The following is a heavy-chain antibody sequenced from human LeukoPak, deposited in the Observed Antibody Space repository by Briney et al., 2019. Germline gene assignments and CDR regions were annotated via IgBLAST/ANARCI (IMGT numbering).Heavy chain of an antibody. CDR2: VHHSGDA. CDR3: ARWGGSVLWSFDI. J-gene: IGHJ4*02. D-gene: IGHD3-16*01. V-gene: IGHV4-59*01. CDR1: FGSITSYH. Sequence: PSETLSLTCTVPFGSITSYHWNWIRQSPEKGLEWIGYVHHSGDAYYNPSLRSRITMSVDTSKNQFSLRLTSVTAADTAVYYCARWGGSVLWSFDIWGQGTLVTVSS.